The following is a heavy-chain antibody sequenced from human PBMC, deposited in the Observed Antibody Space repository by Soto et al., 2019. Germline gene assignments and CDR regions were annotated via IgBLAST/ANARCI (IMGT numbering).Heavy chain of an antibody. J-gene: IGHJ4*02. D-gene: IGHD4-17*01. CDR3: ATRMTTAPY. CDR2: IYSGGGT. Sequence: EVRLVQSGGGLVQPGGSLRLSCAASLFIVSDNYMSWVRQAPGKGLEWVSLIYSGGGTDYAESVKGRFTISRDNSKNTLYLQMNSLKADDTGIYYCATRMTTAPYWGQGTVGNVSS. CDR1: LFIVSDNY. V-gene: IGHV3-66*01.